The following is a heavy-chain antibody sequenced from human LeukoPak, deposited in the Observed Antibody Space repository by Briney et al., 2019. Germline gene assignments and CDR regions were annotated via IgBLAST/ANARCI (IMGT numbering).Heavy chain of an antibody. CDR3: ARQDIVVVVTSKIRYNWFDP. D-gene: IGHD2-15*01. V-gene: IGHV4-39*01. Sequence: SETLSLTCTVSGGSISSSSYYWGWIRQPPGKGLEWIGSIYYSGSTYYNPSLKSRVTISVDTSKNQFSLKLSSVTAADTAVYYCARQDIVVVVTSKIRYNWFDPWGQGTLVTVSS. CDR1: GGSISSSSYY. J-gene: IGHJ5*02. CDR2: IYYSGST.